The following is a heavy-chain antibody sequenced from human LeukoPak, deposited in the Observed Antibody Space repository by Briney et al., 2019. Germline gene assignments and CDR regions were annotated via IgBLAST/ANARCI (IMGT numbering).Heavy chain of an antibody. Sequence: GGSLRLSCEASEFTFSTYWMHWVCQVPGKGLEWVSSITGGSGTIYYGDSVKGRFTISRDNSKNTLYLQMNRLRAEDTAVYYCAKRGGYNYGHFALWGQGTLVTVSS. CDR3: AKRGGYNYGHFAL. CDR2: ITGGSGTI. J-gene: IGHJ4*02. V-gene: IGHV3-23*01. D-gene: IGHD5-18*01. CDR1: EFTFSTYW.